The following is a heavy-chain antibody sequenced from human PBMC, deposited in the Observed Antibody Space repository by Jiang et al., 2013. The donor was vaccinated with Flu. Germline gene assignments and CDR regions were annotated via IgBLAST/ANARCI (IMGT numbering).Heavy chain of an antibody. CDR1: FSSYA. J-gene: IGHJ4*02. CDR3: ARDSGIAVAGTYFDY. D-gene: IGHD6-19*01. CDR2: IIPILGIA. Sequence: FSSYAISWVRQAPGQGLEWMGRIIPILGIANYAQKFQGRVTITADKSTSTAYMELSSLRSEDTAVYYCARDSGIAVAGTYFDYWGQGTLVTVSS. V-gene: IGHV1-69*04.